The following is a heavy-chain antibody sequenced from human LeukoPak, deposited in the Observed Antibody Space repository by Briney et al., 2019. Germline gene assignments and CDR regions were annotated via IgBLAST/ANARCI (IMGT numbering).Heavy chain of an antibody. J-gene: IGHJ5*02. CDR1: AFNFTAYW. V-gene: IGHV3-74*01. CDR3: AVSNGGYGP. CDR2: INSDGTTT. Sequence: GGSLRLSCGSTAFNFTAYWMHWVRQDPRQGLLWVARINSDGTTTNYADSVKGRFTISRDNAKNTLFLQMNSLRAEDTAVYFCAVSNGGYGPWGQGALVTVSS. D-gene: IGHD5-12*01.